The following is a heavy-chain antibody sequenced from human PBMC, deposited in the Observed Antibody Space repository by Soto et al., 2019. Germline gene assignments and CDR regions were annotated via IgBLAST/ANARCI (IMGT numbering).Heavy chain of an antibody. V-gene: IGHV3-43*01. Sequence: EVQLVESGGVVVQPGGSLRLSCAASGFTFDDYTMHWVRQAPGKGLEWVSLISWDGGSTYYADSVKGRFTSSRDNSKNSLYLQMNSLRTEDIALYYCAKEPLGGWHLDYWGQGTLVTVSS. CDR1: GFTFDDYT. CDR3: AKEPLGGWHLDY. J-gene: IGHJ4*02. CDR2: ISWDGGST. D-gene: IGHD6-19*01.